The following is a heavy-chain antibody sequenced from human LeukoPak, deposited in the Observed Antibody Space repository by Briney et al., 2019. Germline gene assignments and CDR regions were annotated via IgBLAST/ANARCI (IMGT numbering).Heavy chain of an antibody. Sequence: SETLSLTCTVSGGSISSYYWSWIRQPPGKGLEWIGYIYYSGSTNYNPSLRSRVTISVDTSKNQFSLKLSSVTAADTAVYYCARDLGYSSGWYAFDIWGHGTMVTVSS. CDR2: IYYSGST. V-gene: IGHV4-59*01. D-gene: IGHD6-19*01. CDR3: ARDLGYSSGWYAFDI. CDR1: GGSISSYY. J-gene: IGHJ3*02.